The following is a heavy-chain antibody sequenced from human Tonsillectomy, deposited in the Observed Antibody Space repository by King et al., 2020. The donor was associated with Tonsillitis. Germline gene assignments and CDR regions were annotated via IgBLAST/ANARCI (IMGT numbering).Heavy chain of an antibody. V-gene: IGHV3-23*04. D-gene: IGHD5-18*01. Sequence: VQLVESGGGLVQPGGSLRLSCATSGFTFSSYDMSWVRQAPGKGLEWVSAITSDDTTYYADTVKGRFTISRDNSKNTLDLQMNSLRVEDTALYYCAKEDTVTTAYFDSWGQGTLVTVAS. CDR2: ITSDDTT. CDR1: GFTFSSYD. CDR3: AKEDTVTTAYFDS. J-gene: IGHJ4*02.